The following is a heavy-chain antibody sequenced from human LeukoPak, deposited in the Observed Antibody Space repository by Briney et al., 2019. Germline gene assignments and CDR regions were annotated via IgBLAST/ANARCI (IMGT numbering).Heavy chain of an antibody. CDR1: GYTFTSYG. D-gene: IGHD6-13*01. Sequence: RASVKVSCKASGYTFTSYGISWVRQAPGQGLEWMGWISAYNGNTNYAQKFQGRVTMTEDTSTDTAYMELSSLRSEDTAVYYCARAKDSSSWYQSLNWFDPWGQGTLVTVSS. J-gene: IGHJ5*02. CDR3: ARAKDSSSWYQSLNWFDP. CDR2: ISAYNGNT. V-gene: IGHV1-18*01.